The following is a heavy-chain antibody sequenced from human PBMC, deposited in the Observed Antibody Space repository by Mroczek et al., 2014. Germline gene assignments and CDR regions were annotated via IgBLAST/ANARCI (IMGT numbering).Heavy chain of an antibody. CDR1: GGTFSSYT. CDR3: AREDGRFGEFPFDY. J-gene: IGHJ4*02. CDR2: IIPILGIA. V-gene: IGHV1-69*04. D-gene: IGHD3-10*01. Sequence: QVQLVQSGAEVKKPGSSVKVSCKASGGTFSSYTISWVRQAPGQGLEWMGRIIPILGIANYAQKFQGRVTITADKSTSTAYMELSSLRSEDTAVYYCAREDGRFGEFPFDYWGQGTLVTVSS.